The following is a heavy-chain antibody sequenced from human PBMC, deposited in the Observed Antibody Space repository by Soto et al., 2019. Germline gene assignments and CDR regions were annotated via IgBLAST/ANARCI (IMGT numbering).Heavy chain of an antibody. V-gene: IGHV4-34*01. CDR3: ATIRLNPTTRARLHSMRYYYGMDV. D-gene: IGHD1-7*01. CDR2: INHSGST. Sequence: PSETLSLTCAVYGGSFIGYYWSWIRQPPGKGLEWIGEINHSGSTNYNPSLKSRVTISVDTSKNQFSLKLSSVTAADTAVYYCATIRLNPTTRARLHSMRYYYGMDVWGQGTTVTVSS. CDR1: GGSFIGYY. J-gene: IGHJ6*02.